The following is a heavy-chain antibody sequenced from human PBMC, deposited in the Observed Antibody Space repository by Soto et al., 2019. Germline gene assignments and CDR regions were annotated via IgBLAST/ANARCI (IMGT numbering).Heavy chain of an antibody. Sequence: VQLQQWGAGLLKPSETLSLTCAVYGGSFSGYYWSWIRQPPGKGLEWIGEINHSGSTNYNPSLKSRVTISVDTSKNQFSLKLSSVTAADTAVYYCARFGAYYYYGMDVWGQGTTVTVSS. D-gene: IGHD3-10*01. J-gene: IGHJ6*02. CDR1: GGSFSGYY. CDR2: INHSGST. V-gene: IGHV4-34*01. CDR3: ARFGAYYYYGMDV.